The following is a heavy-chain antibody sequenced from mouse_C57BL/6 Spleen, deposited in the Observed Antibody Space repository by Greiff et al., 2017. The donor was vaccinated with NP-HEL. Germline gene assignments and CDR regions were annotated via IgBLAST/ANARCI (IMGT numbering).Heavy chain of an antibody. CDR3: ARSGGNYDFDY. D-gene: IGHD2-1*01. Sequence: VQLQQSGPELVKPGASVKISCKASGYAFSSSWMNWVKQRPGKGLEWIGRIYPGDGDTNYNGKFKGKATLTADKSSSTAYMHLSSLTSEDSAVYFCARSGGNYDFDYWGQGTTLTVSS. V-gene: IGHV1-82*01. J-gene: IGHJ2*01. CDR1: GYAFSSSW. CDR2: IYPGDGDT.